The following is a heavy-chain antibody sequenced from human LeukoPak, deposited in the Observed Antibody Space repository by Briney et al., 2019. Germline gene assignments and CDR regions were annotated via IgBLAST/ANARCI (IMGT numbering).Heavy chain of an antibody. CDR1: GFTFSSYW. CDR2: INSDGSST. J-gene: IGHJ4*02. CDR3: ARGRGYSGYDYFDY. D-gene: IGHD5-12*01. Sequence: PGGSLRLSCAASGFTFSSYWMHRVRQAPGKGLVWVSRINSDGSSTSYADSVKGRFTISRDNAKNTLYLQMNSLRAEDTAVYYCARGRGYSGYDYFDYWGQGTLVTVSS. V-gene: IGHV3-74*01.